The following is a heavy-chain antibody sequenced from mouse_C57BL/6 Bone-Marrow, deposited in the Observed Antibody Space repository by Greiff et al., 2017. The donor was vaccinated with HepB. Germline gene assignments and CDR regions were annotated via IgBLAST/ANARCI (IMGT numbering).Heavy chain of an antibody. J-gene: IGHJ4*01. Sequence: EVQGVESGGGLVKPGGSLKLSCAASGFTFSSYTMSWVRQTPEKRLEWVATISGGGGNTYYPDSVKGRFTISRDNAKNTLYLQMSSLRSEDTALYYCARHDGSNYSYYYAMDYWGQGTSVTSPQ. V-gene: IGHV5-9*01. CDR3: ARHDGSNYSYYYAMDY. CDR1: GFTFSSYT. CDR2: ISGGGGNT. D-gene: IGHD2-5*01.